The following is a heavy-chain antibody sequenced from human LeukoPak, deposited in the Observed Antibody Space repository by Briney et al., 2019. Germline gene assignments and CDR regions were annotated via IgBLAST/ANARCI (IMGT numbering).Heavy chain of an antibody. CDR1: GFTFSSDW. D-gene: IGHD3-10*01. J-gene: IGHJ4*02. CDR2: INSDGSST. V-gene: IGHV3-74*01. Sequence: QSGGSLRLSCAASGFTFSSDWMHWVRQVPGEGLVWVSRINSDGSSTAYADSVKGRFTISRDNAKNTLYLQMNSLKTEDTAVYYCTTEKLYTSRWYGPTLDYWGQGTLVTVSS. CDR3: TTEKLYTSRWYGPTLDY.